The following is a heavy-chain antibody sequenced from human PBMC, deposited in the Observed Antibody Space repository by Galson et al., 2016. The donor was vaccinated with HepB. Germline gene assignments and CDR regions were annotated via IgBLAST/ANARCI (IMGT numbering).Heavy chain of an antibody. V-gene: IGHV3-48*01. CDR2: ISSSSSTT. CDR3: ARDHPGLLTSGLCLS. D-gene: IGHD3-10*01. J-gene: IGHJ4*02. CDR1: GFTFASSS. Sequence: SLRLSCAASGFTFASSSMHWVRQAPGKGLEWVSFISSSSSTTYYSDSVKGRATVSRDNAKESPYLQLNSLRVEDTGVYYCARDHPGLLTSGLCLSWGQGTLVTVSS.